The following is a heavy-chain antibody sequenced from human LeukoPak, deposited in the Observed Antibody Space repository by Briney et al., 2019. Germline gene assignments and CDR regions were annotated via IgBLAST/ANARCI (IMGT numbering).Heavy chain of an antibody. CDR3: ARVTSSGFSDGPYYYYGMDV. V-gene: IGHV4-59*01. D-gene: IGHD6-19*01. J-gene: IGHJ6*02. CDR2: IYYSGST. CDR1: DGSISSYY. Sequence: SETLSLTCTVSDGSISSYYWSWIRQPPGKGLEWIGYIYYSGSTNYNPSLKSRVTISVDTSKNQFSLKLSSVAAADTAVYYCARVTSSGFSDGPYYYYGMDVWGQGTTVTVSS.